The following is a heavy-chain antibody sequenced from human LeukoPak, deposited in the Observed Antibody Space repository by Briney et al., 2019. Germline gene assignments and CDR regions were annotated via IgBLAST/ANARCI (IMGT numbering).Heavy chain of an antibody. D-gene: IGHD5-18*01. J-gene: IGHJ4*02. CDR2: IHHPEIT. CDR3: ARERGHHLVPPTWIHNGGFDF. CDR1: GYSISSGYF. V-gene: IGHV4-38-2*02. Sequence: SETLSLTCAVSGYSISSGYFWAWIRQPPGKGLEWIATIHHPEITHYNPSLERRVTISLDTSKNQFSLSLSSVTAADTAVYYCARERGHHLVPPTWIHNGGFDFWGQGTLVTVSS.